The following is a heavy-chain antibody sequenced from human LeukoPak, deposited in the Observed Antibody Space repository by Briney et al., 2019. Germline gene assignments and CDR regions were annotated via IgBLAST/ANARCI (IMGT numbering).Heavy chain of an antibody. CDR3: ARDHIKSGLINDSSGYCR. CDR1: GFTFSNAW. V-gene: IGHV3-64*01. Sequence: GGSLRLSCAASGFTFSNAWMSWVRQAPGEGLEYVSAISSNGGSTYYANSVKGRFTISRDNSKNTLYLQMGSLRAEDMAVYYCARDHIKSGLINDSSGYCRGGQGTLVTVSS. D-gene: IGHD3-22*01. CDR2: ISSNGGST. J-gene: IGHJ4*02.